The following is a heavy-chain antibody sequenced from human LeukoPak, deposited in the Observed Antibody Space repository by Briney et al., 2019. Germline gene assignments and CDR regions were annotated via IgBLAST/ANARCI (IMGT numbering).Heavy chain of an antibody. D-gene: IGHD1-26*01. CDR1: GFTSRGLG. CDR2: IGYGGSNK. J-gene: IGHJ4*02. CDR3: ASGSYYYVSDF. Sequence: GGSLGLSCAASGFTSRGLGMQWARQAPGKGLEWVAFIGYGGSNKFHGESVKGRFTISRDNSKNTLYLQMNSLKVEDTAVYYCASGSYYYVSDFWGQGTLVTVSS. V-gene: IGHV3-30*02.